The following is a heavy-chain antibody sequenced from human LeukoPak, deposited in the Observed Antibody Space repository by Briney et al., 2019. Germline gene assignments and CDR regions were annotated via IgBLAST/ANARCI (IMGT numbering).Heavy chain of an antibody. J-gene: IGHJ4*02. CDR1: GGSISSGSYY. V-gene: IGHV4-61*02. CDR2: IYTSGST. D-gene: IGHD3-22*01. CDR3: ARDLGTDYYYDSSGYYFPANHFDY. Sequence: SETLSLTCTVSGGSISSGSYYWSWIRQPAGKGLEWIGRIYTSGSTNYNPSLKSRVTISVDTSKNQFSLKLSSVTAADTAVYYCARDLGTDYYYDSSGYYFPANHFDYWGQGTLVTVSS.